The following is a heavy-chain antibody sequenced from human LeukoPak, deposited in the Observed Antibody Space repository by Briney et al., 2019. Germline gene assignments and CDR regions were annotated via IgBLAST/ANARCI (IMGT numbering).Heavy chain of an antibody. Sequence: ASVKVSCKASGYTFSGYYMHWVRQAPGQGLEWMGWINPNSGGTNYAQKFQGRVTMTRDTSISTAYMELSRLRSDDTAVYYCARDKYSSGWSGHYYYYMDVWGKGTTVTVSS. CDR3: ARDKYSSGWSGHYYYYMDV. CDR1: GYTFSGYY. V-gene: IGHV1-2*02. J-gene: IGHJ6*03. D-gene: IGHD6-19*01. CDR2: INPNSGGT.